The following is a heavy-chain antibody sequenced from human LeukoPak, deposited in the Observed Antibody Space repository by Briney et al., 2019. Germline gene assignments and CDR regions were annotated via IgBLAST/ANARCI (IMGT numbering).Heavy chain of an antibody. CDR1: GYTFTGYY. CDR2: ISAYNGNT. Sequence: WASVKVSCKTSGYTFTGYYMHWVRQAPGQGLEWMGWISAYNGNTNYAQKLQGRVTMTTDTSTSTAYMELRSLRSDDTAVYYCARERITGTTNADNYYYYYYMDVWGKGTTVTVSS. V-gene: IGHV1-18*04. D-gene: IGHD1-7*01. J-gene: IGHJ6*03. CDR3: ARERITGTTNADNYYYYYYMDV.